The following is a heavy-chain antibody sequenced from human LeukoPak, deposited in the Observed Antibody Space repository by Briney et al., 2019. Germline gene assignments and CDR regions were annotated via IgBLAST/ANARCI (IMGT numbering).Heavy chain of an antibody. V-gene: IGHV3-7*03. J-gene: IGHJ3*01. D-gene: IGHD3-16*01. Sequence: GGSLRLSCAASGFTFSKSWMSWVRQAPGKGLEWVANMNEDGSERDYVDSVKGRFTISRDNARKSLYLQMNSLRVEDTALYYCANLRGGDAFDVWGPGTLVTVSS. CDR2: MNEDGSER. CDR3: ANLRGGDAFDV. CDR1: GFTFSKSW.